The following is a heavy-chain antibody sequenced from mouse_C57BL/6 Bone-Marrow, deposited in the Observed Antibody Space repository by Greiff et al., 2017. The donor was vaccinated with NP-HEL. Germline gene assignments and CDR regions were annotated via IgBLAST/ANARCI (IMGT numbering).Heavy chain of an antibody. CDR2: ISDGGSYT. Sequence: EVKLMESGGGLVKPGGSLKLSCAASGFTFSSYAMSWVRQTPEKRLEWVATISDGGSYTYYPDNVKGRFTISRDNAKNNLYLQMSHLKSEDTAMYYCARAPITTVVAFDYWGQGTTLTVSS. J-gene: IGHJ2*01. V-gene: IGHV5-4*03. D-gene: IGHD1-1*01. CDR1: GFTFSSYA. CDR3: ARAPITTVVAFDY.